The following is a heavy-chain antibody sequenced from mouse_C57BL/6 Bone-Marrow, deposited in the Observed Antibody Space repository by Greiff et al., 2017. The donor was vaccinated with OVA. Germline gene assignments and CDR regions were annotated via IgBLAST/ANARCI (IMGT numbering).Heavy chain of an antibody. CDR1: GFTFTDYY. CDR3: ARLRRGYYAMDY. J-gene: IGHJ4*01. CDR2: IRNKANGYTT. D-gene: IGHD2-12*01. Sequence: DVQLQESGGGLVQPGGSLSLSCAASGFTFTDYYMSWVRQPPGKALEWLGFIRNKANGYTTEYSASVKGRFTISRDNSQSILYLQMNALRAEDSATYYCARLRRGYYAMDYWGQGTSVTVSS. V-gene: IGHV7-3*01.